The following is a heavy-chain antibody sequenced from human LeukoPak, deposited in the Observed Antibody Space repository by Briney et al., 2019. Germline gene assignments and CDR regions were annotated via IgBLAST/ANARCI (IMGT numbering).Heavy chain of an antibody. CDR2: INHSGST. J-gene: IGHJ6*03. CDR3: ARWVRGSRTYYYYYYMDV. CDR1: GGSFSGYY. D-gene: IGHD6-13*01. Sequence: SETLSLTCAVYGGSFSGYYWSWIRQPPGKGLEWIGEINHSGSTNYNPSLKSRVTISVDTSKNQFSLKLSSVTAADTAVYYCARWVRGSRTYYYYYYMDVWGKGTTVTVSS. V-gene: IGHV4-34*01.